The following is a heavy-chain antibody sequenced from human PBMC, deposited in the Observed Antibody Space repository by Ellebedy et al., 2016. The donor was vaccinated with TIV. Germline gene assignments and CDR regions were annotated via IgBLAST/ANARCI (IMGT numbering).Heavy chain of an antibody. J-gene: IGHJ4*02. D-gene: IGHD2-21*02. Sequence: GESLKISXAASGFTFNNYWMHWVRQVPGKGLVWVSRLNSDGTITYYADSVKGRFTISRDNSRNTLYLQMDSLRAEDTGVYYCAKSRNGRATAGDNWGQGTLVTVSS. CDR3: AKSRNGRATAGDN. CDR1: GFTFNNYW. CDR2: LNSDGTIT. V-gene: IGHV3-74*01.